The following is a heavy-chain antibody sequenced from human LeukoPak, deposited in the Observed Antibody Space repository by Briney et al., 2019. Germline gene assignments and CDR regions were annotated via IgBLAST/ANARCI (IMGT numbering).Heavy chain of an antibody. V-gene: IGHV3-23*01. J-gene: IGHJ4*02. CDR2: ISGSGDST. CDR1: GFTFSSYA. CDR3: AKARPLDSSSWSHGDY. Sequence: GGSLRLSCAASGFTFSSYAMSWVRQAPGKGLEWVSAISGSGDSTYYGDSVKGRFTISRDNSKNTLYLQMNSLRAEDTAVYYCAKARPLDSSSWSHGDYWGQGTLVTVSS. D-gene: IGHD6-13*01.